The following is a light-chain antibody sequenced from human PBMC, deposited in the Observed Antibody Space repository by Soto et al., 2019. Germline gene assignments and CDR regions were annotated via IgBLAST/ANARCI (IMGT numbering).Light chain of an antibody. J-gene: IGLJ1*01. CDR2: DDN. V-gene: IGLV1-51*01. CDR1: SSNIGGNS. Sequence: QSALTQPPSVSAAPGQKVTISCSGSSSNIGGNSVSWYQQLPGTAPKLLIYDDNKRPSGIPDRFSGSKSGTSATLAITGLQAEDEADYYCQSYDSSLSASYVFGGGTKVTVL. CDR3: QSYDSSLSASYV.